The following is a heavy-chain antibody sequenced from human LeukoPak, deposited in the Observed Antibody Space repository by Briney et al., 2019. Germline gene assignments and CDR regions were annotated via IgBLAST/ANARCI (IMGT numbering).Heavy chain of an antibody. J-gene: IGHJ4*02. V-gene: IGHV1-18*04. CDR1: GYTFTNYY. D-gene: IGHD3-22*01. CDR2: ISAYNGNT. Sequence: GASVKVSCKPSGYTFTNYYVHWVRQAPGQGLEWMGWISAYNGNTNYAQKLQGRVTMTTDTSTSTAYMELRSLRSDDTAVYYCARVSPGSTYYYDSSGYWTGLNFDYWGQGTLVTVSS. CDR3: ARVSPGSTYYYDSSGYWTGLNFDY.